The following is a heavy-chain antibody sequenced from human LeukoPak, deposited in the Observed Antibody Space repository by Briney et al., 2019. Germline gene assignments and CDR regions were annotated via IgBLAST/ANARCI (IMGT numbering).Heavy chain of an antibody. J-gene: IGHJ4*02. D-gene: IGHD1-14*01. V-gene: IGHV3-7*03. CDR1: GFSFSSYV. CDR2: IKQDGSEK. CDR3: ARDRTARH. Sequence: GGSLRLSCAASGFSFSSYVMSWVRQAPGKGLEWVANIKQDGSEKYYVDSVKGRFTISRDNAKNSLYLQMNSLRAEDTAVYYCARDRTARHWGQGTLVTVSS.